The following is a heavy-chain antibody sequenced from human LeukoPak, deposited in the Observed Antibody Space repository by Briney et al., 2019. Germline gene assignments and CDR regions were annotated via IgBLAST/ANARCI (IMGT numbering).Heavy chain of an antibody. CDR3: ARGARITMVRV. CDR2: IYYSGST. CDR1: GGSISSGGYS. D-gene: IGHD3-10*01. J-gene: IGHJ4*02. Sequence: PSQTLSLTCAVSGGSISSGGYSWSWIRQPPGKGLEWIGYIYYSGSTYYNPSLKSRVTISVDTSKNQFSLKLSSVTAADTAVYYCARGARITMVRVWGQGTLVTVSS. V-gene: IGHV4-30-4*07.